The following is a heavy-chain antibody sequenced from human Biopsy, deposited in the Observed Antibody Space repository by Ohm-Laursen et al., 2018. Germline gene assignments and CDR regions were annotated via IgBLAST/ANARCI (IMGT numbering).Heavy chain of an antibody. V-gene: IGHV1-2*02. CDR2: INPKSGDT. J-gene: IGHJ2*01. CDR3: ARGRRHCSGTCSRWYFDL. CDR1: GYTLTAFS. Sequence: GASVKVSCKASGYTLTAFSVHWLRQAPGQGLEWMGWINPKSGDTDYPQNFQGRVSMTRDTSISTAYMDLSRLRSDDTAVYYCARGRRHCSGTCSRWYFDLWGRGTLVTVSS. D-gene: IGHD2-2*01.